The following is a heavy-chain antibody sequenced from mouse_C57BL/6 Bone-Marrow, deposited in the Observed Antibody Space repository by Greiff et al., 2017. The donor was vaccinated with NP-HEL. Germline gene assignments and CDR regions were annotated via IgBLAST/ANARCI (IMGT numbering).Heavy chain of an antibody. CDR3: TTSCYCGEGYFDV. CDR2: IRNTANNHAT. Sequence: EVKVEESGGGLVQPGGSMKLSCAASGFTFSDAWMDWVRQSPEKGLEWVAEIRNTANNHATYYAESVKGRFTISRDDSKSRVYLQMSSLRAEDTGIYDCTTSCYCGEGYFDVWGTGTTVTVSS. D-gene: IGHD1-2*01. V-gene: IGHV6-6*01. J-gene: IGHJ1*03. CDR1: GFTFSDAW.